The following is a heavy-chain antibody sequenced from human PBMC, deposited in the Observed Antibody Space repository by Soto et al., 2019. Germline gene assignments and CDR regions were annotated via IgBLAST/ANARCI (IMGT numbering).Heavy chain of an antibody. D-gene: IGHD2-21*02. V-gene: IGHV3-64*01. CDR3: ARSGLPFDY. CDR2: ISRNGGST. CDR1: GFTFSSYA. J-gene: IGHJ4*02. Sequence: EVQLVESGGGLVQPGGSLRLSCAASGFTFSSYAMHWVRQAPGKGLEYVSGISRNGGSTYYANSVKGRFTISRDNSKSTLYIQVGSLRAEDMAVYYCARSGLPFDYWGQGTLVTVS.